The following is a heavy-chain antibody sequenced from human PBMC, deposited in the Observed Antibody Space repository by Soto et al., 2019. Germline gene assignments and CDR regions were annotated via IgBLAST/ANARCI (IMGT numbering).Heavy chain of an antibody. CDR3: AQDILYSSPSAFDY. Sequence: GGSLRLSCAASGFTFSSYAMSWVRQAPGKGLEWVSAISGSGGSTYYADSVKGRFTISRDNSKNTLYLQMNSLRAEDTAVDYCAQDILYSSPSAFDYWGQGTLVTVSS. CDR1: GFTFSSYA. V-gene: IGHV3-23*01. J-gene: IGHJ4*02. D-gene: IGHD6-13*01. CDR2: ISGSGGST.